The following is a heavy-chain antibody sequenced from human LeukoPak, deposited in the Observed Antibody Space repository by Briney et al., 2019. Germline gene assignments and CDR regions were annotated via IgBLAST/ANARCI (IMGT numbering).Heavy chain of an antibody. CDR3: AKQLGYCSDGSCYFPY. CDR2: IWYDGSNK. D-gene: IGHD2-15*01. CDR1: GFTFSSYG. Sequence: GGSLRLSCAASGFTFSSYGMHWVRQAPGKGLEWVAVIWYDGSNKYYADSVQGRFTISRDNSKSTLCLQMNSLRAEDTAVYYCAKQLGYCSDGSCYFPYWGQGTLVTVSS. V-gene: IGHV3-33*06. J-gene: IGHJ4*02.